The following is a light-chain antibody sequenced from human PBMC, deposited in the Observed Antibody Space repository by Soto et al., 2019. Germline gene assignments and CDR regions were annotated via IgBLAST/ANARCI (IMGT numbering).Light chain of an antibody. J-gene: IGKJ1*01. CDR2: AAS. Sequence: DIQMTQSPSSLSASVGDRVTLTCRASQGISNYLAWYQQKPGKVPRLLLYAASTLQSGVPPRFSRSGSGTDFTITISSLQPEDVATYYCHKYNSALWTFGQGTKVEIK. V-gene: IGKV1-27*01. CDR1: QGISNY. CDR3: HKYNSALWT.